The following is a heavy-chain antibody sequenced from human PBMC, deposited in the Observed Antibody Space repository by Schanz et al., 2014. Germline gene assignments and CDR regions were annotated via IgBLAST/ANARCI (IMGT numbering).Heavy chain of an antibody. V-gene: IGHV3-48*01. CDR1: GFTFSSYS. D-gene: IGHD3-10*01. CDR3: ARGGFGEVSYFDY. CDR2: ISSSSTR. Sequence: EVHLVESGGGLVQPGGSLRLSCAASGFTFSSYSMNWVRQAPGKGLEWVSYISSSSTRYYADSVKGRFTISRDNAKNSLFLQMNSLRAEDTAVYYCARGGFGEVSYFDYWGQGTLVTVSS. J-gene: IGHJ4*02.